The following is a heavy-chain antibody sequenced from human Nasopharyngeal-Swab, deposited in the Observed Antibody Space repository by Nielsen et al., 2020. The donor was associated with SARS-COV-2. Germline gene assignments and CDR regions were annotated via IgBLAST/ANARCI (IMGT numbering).Heavy chain of an antibody. Sequence: WIRQPPGKGLEWIGEINHKRGTNYNPSLESRVTVSLDTSKSQLSLRLISVTAADTAVYYCARAHYDYIWGSYRSVFQDDAFDIWGQGTMVTVSS. D-gene: IGHD3-16*02. V-gene: IGHV4-34*01. J-gene: IGHJ3*02. CDR2: INHKRGT. CDR3: ARAHYDYIWGSYRSVFQDDAFDI.